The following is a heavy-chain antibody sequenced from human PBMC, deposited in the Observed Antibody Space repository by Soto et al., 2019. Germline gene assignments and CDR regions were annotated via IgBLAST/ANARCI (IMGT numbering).Heavy chain of an antibody. D-gene: IGHD1-1*01. CDR3: ARESRSELGTVEY. Sequence: QVRLQESGPGLVKPSETLSLTCTVSGASISNYYWSWIRQPAGKGLECLGRIYASGTTTYNPSLRSRVTMSVDTSQNQFSLNLNSVTAADTAVYYCARESRSELGTVEYWGQGTLVTVSS. J-gene: IGHJ4*02. V-gene: IGHV4-4*07. CDR1: GASISNYY. CDR2: IYASGTT.